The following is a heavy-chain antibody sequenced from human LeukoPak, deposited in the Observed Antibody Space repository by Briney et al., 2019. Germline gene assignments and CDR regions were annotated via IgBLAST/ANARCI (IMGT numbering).Heavy chain of an antibody. CDR3: ARGRSWGESGFDY. V-gene: IGHV6-1*01. CDR1: GDSVSNNSAA. D-gene: IGHD6-13*01. Sequence: SQTLSLTCAISGDSVSNNSAAWNWIRQSPSRSLEWLGRTYYRSKWYNDYAVSVTSRITISPDTSKNQFSLQLKSVTPDDTAVYYCARGRSWGESGFDYWGQGTLVTVSS. J-gene: IGHJ4*02. CDR2: TYYRSKWYN.